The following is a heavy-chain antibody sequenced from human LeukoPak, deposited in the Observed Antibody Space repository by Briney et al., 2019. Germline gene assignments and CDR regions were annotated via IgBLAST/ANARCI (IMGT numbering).Heavy chain of an antibody. CDR2: INTNTGNP. CDR3: AREQSITMVRGADTYFQH. V-gene: IGHV7-4-1*02. CDR1: GYTFTNYA. Sequence: GASVKVSCKASGYTFTNYAMNWVRQAPGQGLEWMGWINTNTGNPTYAQGSTGRFVFSLDTSVSTAYLQISSLKAEDTAVYYCAREQSITMVRGADTYFQHWGQGTLVTVSS. D-gene: IGHD3-10*01. J-gene: IGHJ1*01.